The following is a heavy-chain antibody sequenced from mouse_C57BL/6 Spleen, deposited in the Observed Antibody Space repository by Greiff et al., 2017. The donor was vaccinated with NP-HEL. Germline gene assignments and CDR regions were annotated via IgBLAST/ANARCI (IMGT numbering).Heavy chain of an antibody. D-gene: IGHD2-4*01. CDR1: GYSFTGYY. J-gene: IGHJ4*01. CDR2: INPSTGGT. Sequence: EVQLQQSGPELVKPGASVKISCKASGYSFTGYYMNWVKQSPEQSLEWIGEINPSTGGTTYNQKFKAKATLTVDKSSSTAYMQLKSLTSEDSAVYYCARLIYYDYDRSFYAMDYWGQGTSVTVSS. V-gene: IGHV1-42*01. CDR3: ARLIYYDYDRSFYAMDY.